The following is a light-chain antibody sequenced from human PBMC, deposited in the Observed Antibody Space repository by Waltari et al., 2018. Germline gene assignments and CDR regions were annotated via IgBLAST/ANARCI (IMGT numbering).Light chain of an antibody. J-gene: IGLJ3*02. CDR2: AVT. CDR1: SSDVGGYNY. Sequence: QSALTQPRSVSGSPGQSVTISCTGTSSDVGGYNYVSWYQQYPGTAPKPLIYAVTRLPSGVPDRFSGSKSGNTAALTISGLQAEDEADYYCCSYAGSYPHWVFGGGTKLTVL. V-gene: IGLV2-11*01. CDR3: CSYAGSYPHWV.